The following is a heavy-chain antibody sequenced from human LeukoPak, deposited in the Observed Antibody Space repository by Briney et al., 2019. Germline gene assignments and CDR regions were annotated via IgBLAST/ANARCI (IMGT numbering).Heavy chain of an antibody. CDR3: GRDWARSGDY. CDR1: GFNFNDYA. V-gene: IGHV3-30-3*01. Sequence: GGSLRLSCVASGFNFNDYAMQWVRQAPGKGLEWVALISYDGSNEFYADSVKGRFTISRDKSMNTLYLQMNSLKAEDTAVYYCGRDWARSGDYWGQGTLVTVSS. J-gene: IGHJ4*02. CDR2: ISYDGSNE. D-gene: IGHD3-10*01.